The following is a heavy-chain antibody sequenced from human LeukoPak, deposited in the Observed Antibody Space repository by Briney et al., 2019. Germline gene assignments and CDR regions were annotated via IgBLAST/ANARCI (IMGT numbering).Heavy chain of an antibody. CDR1: GFTFGDYA. Sequence: GGSLRLSCTASGFTFGDYAMSWFRQAPGKELEWVGFIRSKAYGGTTEYAASVKGRFTISRDDSKSIAYLQMNSLKTEDTAVYYCARDLYDSSGYYGYWGQGTLVTVSS. CDR2: IRSKAYGGTT. J-gene: IGHJ4*02. D-gene: IGHD3-22*01. CDR3: ARDLYDSSGYYGY. V-gene: IGHV3-49*03.